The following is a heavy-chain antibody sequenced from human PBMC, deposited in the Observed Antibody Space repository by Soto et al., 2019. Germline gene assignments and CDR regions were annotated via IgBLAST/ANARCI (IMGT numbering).Heavy chain of an antibody. D-gene: IGHD3-10*01. V-gene: IGHV4-39*01. Sequence: QLQLQESGPGLVKPSETLSLACTVSGGSISSSSYYWGWIRQPPGKGLEWIGSIYYSGSTYYNPSLTRRVTVSVDTSKNQFSLTLSSVPAAEPAVYYCASISNYYGSGSPRYYFDSWGQGTLVTVS. J-gene: IGHJ4*02. CDR2: IYYSGST. CDR1: GGSISSSSYY. CDR3: ASISNYYGSGSPRYYFDS.